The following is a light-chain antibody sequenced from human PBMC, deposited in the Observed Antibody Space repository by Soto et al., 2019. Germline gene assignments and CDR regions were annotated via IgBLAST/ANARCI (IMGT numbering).Light chain of an antibody. Sequence: DVVLIQSPLSLPVTPGEPASIFCRSSQSLLHNNKFNYLDWYLQKPGQSPQLLIYLGSYRASGVPDRFSGSGSGTDFTLKISRVEDEDVGVYYCMPTLQNYITLGQGTRPEIK. J-gene: IGKJ5*01. V-gene: IGKV2-28*01. CDR3: MPTLQNYIT. CDR1: QSLLHNNKFNY. CDR2: LGS.